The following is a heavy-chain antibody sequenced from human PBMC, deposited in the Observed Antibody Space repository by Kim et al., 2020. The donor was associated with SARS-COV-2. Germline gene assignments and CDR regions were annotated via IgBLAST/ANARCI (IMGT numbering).Heavy chain of an antibody. CDR2: INHSGST. V-gene: IGHV4-34*01. CDR3: ARGDHYGMDV. Sequence: SETLSLTCAVYGGSFSGYYWSWIRQPPGKGLEWIGEINHSGSTNYNPSLKSRVTISVDTSKNQFSLKLSSVTAADTAVYYCARGDHYGMDVWGQGTTGTV. J-gene: IGHJ6*02. CDR1: GGSFSGYY.